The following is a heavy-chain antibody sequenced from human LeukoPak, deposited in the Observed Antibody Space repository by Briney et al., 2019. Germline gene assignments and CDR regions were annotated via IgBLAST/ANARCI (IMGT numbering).Heavy chain of an antibody. D-gene: IGHD1-26*01. CDR2: IYHSGST. J-gene: IGHJ3*01. Sequence: NPSQPLPLSCAFSGDSINSGGYSWRWFRQPPGKGLEWIGYIYHSGSTSYNPSLKSRVTISLDRSKNQFSLNPSSVTAADTAVYYCAIARGAHDAFDVWGQGTMVTVSS. V-gene: IGHV4-30-2*01. CDR1: GDSINSGGYS. CDR3: AIARGAHDAFDV.